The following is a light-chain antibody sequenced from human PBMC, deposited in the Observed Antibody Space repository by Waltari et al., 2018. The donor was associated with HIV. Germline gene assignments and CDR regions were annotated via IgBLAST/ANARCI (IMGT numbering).Light chain of an antibody. V-gene: IGLV2-14*01. J-gene: IGLJ1*01. Sequence: QSALTQSASVSGSPGQSLTISCTGTSSDVGGYDYVSWYQQHPGNAPKLMIYEVSNRPSGVSTRFSGSKSGNTASLIISGLQAEDEADYYCTSYTSSTTLVFGTGTKVTVL. CDR1: SSDVGGYDY. CDR3: TSYTSSTTLV. CDR2: EVS.